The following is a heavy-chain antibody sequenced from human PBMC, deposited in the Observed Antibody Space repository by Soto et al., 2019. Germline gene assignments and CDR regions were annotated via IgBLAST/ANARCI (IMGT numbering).Heavy chain of an antibody. CDR1: GGTFSSYA. CDR2: IIPIFGTA. J-gene: IGHJ6*02. CDR3: ASQTVTSKFYYYYGMDV. D-gene: IGHD4-4*01. Sequence: SVKVSCKASGGTFSSYAISWVRQAPGQGLEWMGGIIPIFGTANYAQKFQGRVTITADKSTSTAYMELSSLRSEDTAVYYCASQTVTSKFYYYYGMDVWGQGTTVTVSS. V-gene: IGHV1-69*06.